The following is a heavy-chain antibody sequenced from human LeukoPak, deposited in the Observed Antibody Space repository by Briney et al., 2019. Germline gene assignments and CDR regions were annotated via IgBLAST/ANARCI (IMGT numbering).Heavy chain of an antibody. CDR3: ARGGTIVVADY. D-gene: IGHD3-22*01. J-gene: IGHJ4*02. CDR2: ISYDGSNK. V-gene: IGHV3-30*04. CDR1: GFTFSSYA. Sequence: GGSLRLSCAASGFTFSSYAMHWVRQAPGKGLEWVAVISYDGSNKYYADSVKGRFTISRDNSKNTLYLQMNSLRAEDTAVCYCARGGTIVVADYWGQGTLVTVSS.